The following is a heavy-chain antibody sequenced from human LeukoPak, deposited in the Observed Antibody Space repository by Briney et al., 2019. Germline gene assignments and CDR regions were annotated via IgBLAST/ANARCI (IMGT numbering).Heavy chain of an antibody. CDR3: ASMTTYCGGDWYFFDH. V-gene: IGHV3-48*01. Sequence: GGSLRLSCAASGFTFSTYSMNWVRQAPGKGLEWVSYISSSSSTIFYADSVKGRFTISRDNAKNSLYLQMNSLRAEDTAVYYCASMTTYCGGDWYFFDHWGQGTLVAVSS. CDR1: GFTFSTYS. CDR2: ISSSSSTI. D-gene: IGHD2-21*02. J-gene: IGHJ4*02.